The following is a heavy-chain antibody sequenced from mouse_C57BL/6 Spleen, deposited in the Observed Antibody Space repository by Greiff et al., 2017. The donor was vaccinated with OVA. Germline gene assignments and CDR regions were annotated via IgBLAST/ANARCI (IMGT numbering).Heavy chain of an antibody. CDR1: GYTFTDYE. V-gene: IGHV1-15*01. Sequence: QVQLKESGAELVRPGASVTLSCKASGYTFTDYEMHWVKQTPVHGLEWIGAIDPETSGTAYNQKFKGKAILTADKSSSTSYLELRSLTSEDSAVYYCTRKGGYLIYIYFDYWGQGTTLTVAS. J-gene: IGHJ2*01. D-gene: IGHD1-1*02. CDR2: IDPETSGT. CDR3: TRKGGYLIYIYFDY.